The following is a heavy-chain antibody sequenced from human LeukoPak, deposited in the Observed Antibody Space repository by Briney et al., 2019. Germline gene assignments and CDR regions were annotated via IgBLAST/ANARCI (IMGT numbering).Heavy chain of an antibody. J-gene: IGHJ5*02. D-gene: IGHD4-17*01. Sequence: ASVKVSCKASGYTFTGYYMHWVRQAPGQGLEWMGGIIPIFGTANYAQKFQGRVTITADKSTSTAYMELSSLRSEDTAVYYCARDRGGSDYGDYGAWFDPWGQGTLVTVSS. CDR2: IIPIFGTA. V-gene: IGHV1-69*06. CDR1: GYTFTGYY. CDR3: ARDRGGSDYGDYGAWFDP.